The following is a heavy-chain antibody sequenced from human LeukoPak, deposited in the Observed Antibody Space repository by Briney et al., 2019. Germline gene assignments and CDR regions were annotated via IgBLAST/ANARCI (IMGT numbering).Heavy chain of an antibody. CDR3: ANWGGGWYGMFDY. V-gene: IGHV3-23*01. Sequence: GGSLRLSCAASGFTFSGYVMNWVRQPPGKGLQWVADISGSGGSTYYADSVKGRFSISRDNSKNTLYLQLDSLRAEDTAVYYCANWGGGWYGMFDYWGQGTLVTVSS. J-gene: IGHJ4*02. CDR1: GFTFSGYV. D-gene: IGHD6-19*01. CDR2: ISGSGGST.